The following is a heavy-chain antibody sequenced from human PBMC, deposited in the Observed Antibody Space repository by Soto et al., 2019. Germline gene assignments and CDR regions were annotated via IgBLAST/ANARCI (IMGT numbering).Heavy chain of an antibody. CDR3: ARVASYGMDV. V-gene: IGHV3-48*01. CDR2: ISSGSSPI. Sequence: EVQLVESGGGLVQPGGSLRVSCAASGFTFSTYSMNWVRQAPGKGLEWVSYISSGSSPIYYADSVKGRFTISRDNAKNSLYLQMNSLRAEDTAVYYCARVASYGMDVWCQGTTVTVSS. J-gene: IGHJ6*02. CDR1: GFTFSTYS.